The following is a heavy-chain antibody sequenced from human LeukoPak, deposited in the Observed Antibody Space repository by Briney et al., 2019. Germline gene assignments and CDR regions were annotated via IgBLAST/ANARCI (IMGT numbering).Heavy chain of an antibody. J-gene: IGHJ3*02. CDR3: ARERGYYDSSGHTTGTFDI. D-gene: IGHD3-22*01. V-gene: IGHV4-59*01. CDR2: IFYSGST. CDR1: GGSIRTYY. Sequence: SETLSLTCTVSGGSIRTYYWSWIRQPPGKGLEWIGYIFYSGSTNYNPSLKSRVTISVDTSKNQFSLKLSSVTAADTAVYYCARERGYYDSSGHTTGTFDIWGQGTMVTVSS.